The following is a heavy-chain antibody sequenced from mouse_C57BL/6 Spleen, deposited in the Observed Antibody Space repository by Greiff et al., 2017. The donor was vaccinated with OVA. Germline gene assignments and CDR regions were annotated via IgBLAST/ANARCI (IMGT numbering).Heavy chain of an antibody. V-gene: IGHV1-76*01. D-gene: IGHD2-2*01. CDR2: IYPGSGNT. CDR1: GYTFTDYY. J-gene: IGHJ2*01. Sequence: QVQLKQSGAELVRPGASVKLSCKASGYTFTDYYINWVKQRPGQGLEWIARIYPGSGNTYYNEKFKGKATLTAEKSSSTAYMQLSSLTSEDSAVYFCARDGDYGYGGDYFDYWGQGTTLTVSS. CDR3: ARDGDYGYGGDYFDY.